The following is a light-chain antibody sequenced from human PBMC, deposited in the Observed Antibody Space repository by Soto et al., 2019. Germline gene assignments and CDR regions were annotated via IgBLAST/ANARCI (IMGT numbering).Light chain of an antibody. J-gene: IGLJ2*01. CDR2: RNN. CDR3: TAWDDTLRGPL. V-gene: IGLV1-47*01. CDR1: SSNIGSNY. Sequence: QAVVTHPPSASGTPGQRVTISCSGSSSNIGSNYVYWYQQLPGTAPKLLIYRNNQRPSGVPDRFSGSKSGPSASLAISGVRSEDEADYYCTAWDDTLRGPLFGGGTKLTVL.